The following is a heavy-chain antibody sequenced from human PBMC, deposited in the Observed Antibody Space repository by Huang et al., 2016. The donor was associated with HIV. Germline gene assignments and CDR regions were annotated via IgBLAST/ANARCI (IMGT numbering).Heavy chain of an antibody. Sequence: QVQLVESGGGVVQPGRSLRISCAASGFTFSSYGMHGVRQAPGKGMEWVEVISYDGQTKYYADSVKGRFSISRDNSKTTVYLQLNSLRVEDTAVYYCAKGGSAAAVLDFWGQGTLVTVSS. CDR1: GFTFSSYG. CDR3: AKGGSAAAVLDF. D-gene: IGHD6-13*01. J-gene: IGHJ4*02. V-gene: IGHV3-30*18. CDR2: ISYDGQTK.